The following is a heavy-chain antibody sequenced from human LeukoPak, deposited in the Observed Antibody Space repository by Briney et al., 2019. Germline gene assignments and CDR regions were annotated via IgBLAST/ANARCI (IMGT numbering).Heavy chain of an antibody. CDR3: ARREGGSGLVDY. Sequence: SETLSLTCTVSGGSISSSSYYWGWIRQPPGKGLEWIGSIYYSGSTYYNPSLKSRVTISVDTSKNQFSLKLSSVTAADTAVYYCARREGGSGLVDYWGQGTLVTVSS. D-gene: IGHD6-19*01. CDR2: IYYSGST. CDR1: GGSISSSSYY. V-gene: IGHV4-39*01. J-gene: IGHJ4*02.